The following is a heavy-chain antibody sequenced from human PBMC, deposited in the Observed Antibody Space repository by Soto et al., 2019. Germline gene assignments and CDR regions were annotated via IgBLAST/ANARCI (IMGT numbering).Heavy chain of an antibody. CDR2: IHSSEST. J-gene: IGHJ5*02. V-gene: IGHV4-4*07. Sequence: QVQLQASGPGLVKPSETLSLTCTVSGASMNSYHWSWIRQPAGKGLEWIGHIHSSESTNYNPSLKSRVTMSVDTSKNQFSLRLMSLTAADTAVYYCARDQGVAAAGITWFDPWGQGSLVTVSS. CDR1: GASMNSYH. CDR3: ARDQGVAAAGITWFDP. D-gene: IGHD6-13*01.